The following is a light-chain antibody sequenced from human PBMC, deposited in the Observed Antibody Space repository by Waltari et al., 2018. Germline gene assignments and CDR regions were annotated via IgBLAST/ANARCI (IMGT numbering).Light chain of an antibody. CDR2: GAS. CDR3: QESFTSPRT. V-gene: IGKV1-39*01. CDR1: QTIFLF. J-gene: IGKJ1*01. Sequence: DIQMTQSPSSLSASLEDRVTITCRASQTIFLFLNWYQKRPGKGPNLLIYGASILHSGVPSRFSGSGSGTDFTLTISNLQPEDVATYYCQESFTSPRTFGHGTKVEI.